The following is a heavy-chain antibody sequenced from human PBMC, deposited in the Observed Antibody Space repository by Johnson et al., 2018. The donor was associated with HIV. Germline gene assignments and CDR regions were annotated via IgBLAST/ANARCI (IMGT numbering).Heavy chain of an antibody. CDR2: ISYDGSNK. D-gene: IGHD2-21*01. CDR1: GFTFDDYA. V-gene: IGHV3-30-3*01. J-gene: IGHJ3*02. CDR3: AREVKRYAFDI. Sequence: QVQLVESGGGVVRPGGSLRLSCAASGFTFDDYAMHWVRQAPGKGLEWVAVISYDGSNKYYADSVKGRFTISRDNSKNTLYLQMNSLRAEDTAVYYCAREVKRYAFDIWGHGTMVTVSS.